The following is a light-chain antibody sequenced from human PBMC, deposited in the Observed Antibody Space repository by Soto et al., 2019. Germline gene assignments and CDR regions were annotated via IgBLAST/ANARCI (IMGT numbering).Light chain of an antibody. CDR2: GAS. V-gene: IGKV3-20*01. CDR3: QQYGSSST. Sequence: EIVLTQSPWTLSLSPGQRATLSCRASQRGSSSYLAGYQQKPGQAPRVLIYGASSRATGIPDRFSGSGSGTDFTLTISRLEPEDFAVYYCQQYGSSSTFGQGTRLEI. J-gene: IGKJ5*01. CDR1: QRGSSSY.